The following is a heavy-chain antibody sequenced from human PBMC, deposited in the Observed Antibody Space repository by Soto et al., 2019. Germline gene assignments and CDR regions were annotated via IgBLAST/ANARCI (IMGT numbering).Heavy chain of an antibody. CDR2: MYFGGSF. CDR3: ARSYYDSTGFAVDP. J-gene: IGHJ5*02. D-gene: IGHD3-22*01. V-gene: IGHV4-59*02. Sequence: SETLSLTCTVSGASVSTGYWSWIRQPPGKGQEWIGFMYFGGSFNYNPSLTSRATISVKTSKNQFSMKMTSVTAADTAVYYCARSYYDSTGFAVDPWGQGTLVT. CDR1: GASVSTGY.